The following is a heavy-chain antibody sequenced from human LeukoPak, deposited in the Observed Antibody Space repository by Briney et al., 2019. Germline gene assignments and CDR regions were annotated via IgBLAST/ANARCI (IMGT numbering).Heavy chain of an antibody. J-gene: IGHJ2*01. CDR1: GYTFTGYY. Sequence: ASVKVSCKASGYTFTGYYMHWVRQAPGQGLEWMGWINPNSGGTNYAQKFQGRVTITADKSTSTAYMELSSLRSEDTAVYYCARERDGDPTIVQYFDLWGRGTLVTVSS. V-gene: IGHV1-2*02. CDR2: INPNSGGT. CDR3: ARERDGDPTIVQYFDL. D-gene: IGHD4-17*01.